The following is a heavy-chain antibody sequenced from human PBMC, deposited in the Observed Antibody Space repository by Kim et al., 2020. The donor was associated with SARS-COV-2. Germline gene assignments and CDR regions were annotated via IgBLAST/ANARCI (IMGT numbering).Heavy chain of an antibody. D-gene: IGHD2-15*01. CDR2: INYHGDAT. CDR3: AKDMAGVAGALAGFDP. Sequence: GGSLRLSCAASGFNFETYAMSWVRQAPGEGLQWVSSINYHGDATYYTDAVKGRFTISRDNSKKMVFLQMNSLRVDDAATYFCAKDMAGVAGALAGFDPGG. CDR1: GFNFETYA. V-gene: IGHV3-23*01. J-gene: IGHJ5*02.